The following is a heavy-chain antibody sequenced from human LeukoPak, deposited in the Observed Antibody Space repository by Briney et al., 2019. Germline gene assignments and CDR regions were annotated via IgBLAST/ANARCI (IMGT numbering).Heavy chain of an antibody. CDR1: GFTFDDYA. J-gene: IGHJ4*02. Sequence: GGSLRLSCAASGFTFDDYAMHWVRQAPGKGLEWVSGISWNSGSIGYADSVKGRFTISRDNAKNSLYLQMNSLRAEDTALYYCAEDIGSSSLDYWGQGTLVTVSS. V-gene: IGHV3-9*01. CDR2: ISWNSGSI. CDR3: AEDIGSSSLDY. D-gene: IGHD6-13*01.